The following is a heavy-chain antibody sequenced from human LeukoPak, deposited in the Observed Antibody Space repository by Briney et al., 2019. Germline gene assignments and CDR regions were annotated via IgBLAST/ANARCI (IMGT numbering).Heavy chain of an antibody. Sequence: SETLSLTCAVYGGSVSGYYWSWIRQPPGKGLEWIGEINHSGSTNYNPSLKSRVTISVDTSKNQFSLKLSSVADADTAVYYCARVRRSLNWFDSWGQGTLVTVSS. CDR1: GGSVSGYY. CDR3: ARVRRSLNWFDS. CDR2: INHSGST. J-gene: IGHJ5*01. D-gene: IGHD3-3*01. V-gene: IGHV4-34*01.